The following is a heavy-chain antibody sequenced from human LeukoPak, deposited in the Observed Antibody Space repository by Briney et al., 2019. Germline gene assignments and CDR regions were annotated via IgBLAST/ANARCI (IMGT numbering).Heavy chain of an antibody. CDR2: ISSNGGGT. CDR1: GFTFSSYA. D-gene: IGHD6-19*01. Sequence: GGTLRLSCSASGFTFSSYAMHWGRQPPGKGLEYVSAISSNGGGTYYADSVKGRFTISTDNSKNTLYLQMSSLRPEDTAVYYCVKTIAVAGNFDYWGQGTLVTVS. V-gene: IGHV3-64D*09. CDR3: VKTIAVAGNFDY. J-gene: IGHJ4*02.